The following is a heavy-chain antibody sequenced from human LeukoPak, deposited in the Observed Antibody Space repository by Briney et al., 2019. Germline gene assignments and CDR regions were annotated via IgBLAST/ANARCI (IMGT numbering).Heavy chain of an antibody. J-gene: IGHJ4*02. Sequence: GGSPRLSCAVSGFTFRTYWMHWVRQVPGEGLVWVSRINEDGSITNYADSVKGRFSISRDNAKNTLYLQMNSLRAEDTAVYYCGRDLGGRSGYWGQGILVTVSS. CDR1: GFTFRTYW. V-gene: IGHV3-74*01. CDR3: GRDLGGRSGY. D-gene: IGHD1-26*01. CDR2: INEDGSIT.